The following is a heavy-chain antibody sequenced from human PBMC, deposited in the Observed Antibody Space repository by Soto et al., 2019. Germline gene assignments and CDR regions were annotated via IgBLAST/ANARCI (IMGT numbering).Heavy chain of an antibody. J-gene: IGHJ5*02. CDR3: ASLHVVLWFGDLFRWFDP. D-gene: IGHD3-10*01. Sequence: QLQLQESGPGLVKPSETLSLTCTVSGGSINSRSYYWGWIRQPPGKGLGWNGSIDYSGSTYYNPSLKSRFTISVATSHNQVPLKLSSVTAADTAVYYCASLHVVLWFGDLFRWFDPWGQGTLVTVSS. V-gene: IGHV4-39*01. CDR1: GGSINSRSYY. CDR2: IDYSGST.